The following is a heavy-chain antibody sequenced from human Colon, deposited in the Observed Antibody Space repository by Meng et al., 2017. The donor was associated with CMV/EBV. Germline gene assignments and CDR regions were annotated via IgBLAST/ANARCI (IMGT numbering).Heavy chain of an antibody. CDR1: GFNLSDHY. CDR3: AIRIGSCSGGRCYLPFNY. CDR2: SSNSGKYT. V-gene: IGHV3-11*06. Sequence: GGSLRLSCEGSGFNLSDHYMSWIRQAPGKGLEWVAYSSNSGKYTSYADSVKGRFTISRDKSKNALYLQMNSLTTEDTAVYYCAIRIGSCSGGRCYLPFNYWGQGTLVTV. J-gene: IGHJ4*02. D-gene: IGHD2-15*01.